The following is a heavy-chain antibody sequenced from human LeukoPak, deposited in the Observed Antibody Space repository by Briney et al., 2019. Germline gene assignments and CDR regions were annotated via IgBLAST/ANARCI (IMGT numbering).Heavy chain of an antibody. V-gene: IGHV3-11*03. CDR3: ASFSVG. J-gene: IGHJ4*02. Sequence: GGSLRLSCGASGFTFSDYFMTWIRQAPGKGLEWVSYITGSSSYTNYADSVKGRFTISRDNAKNSLFLQMNSLRAEDTAVYYCASFSVGWGQGTLVTVSS. D-gene: IGHD2-15*01. CDR1: GFTFSDYF. CDR2: ITGSSSYT.